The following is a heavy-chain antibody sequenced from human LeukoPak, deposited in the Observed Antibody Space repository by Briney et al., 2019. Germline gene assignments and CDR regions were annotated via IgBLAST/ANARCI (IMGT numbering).Heavy chain of an antibody. J-gene: IGHJ6*02. CDR3: ARLSDCSGGSCYSYYYYGMDV. CDR2: IIPIFGIA. V-gene: IGHV1-69*02. Sequence: SVKVSCKASGGTFSSYTISWVRQAPGQGLEWMGRIIPIFGIANYAQKFQGRVTITADKSTSTAYMELSSLRSEDTAVYYCARLSDCSGGSCYSYYYYGMDVWGQGTTVTVSS. D-gene: IGHD2-15*01. CDR1: GGTFSSYT.